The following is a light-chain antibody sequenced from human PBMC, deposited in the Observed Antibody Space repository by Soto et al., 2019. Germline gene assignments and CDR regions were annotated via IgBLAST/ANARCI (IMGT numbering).Light chain of an antibody. CDR1: SSDVGGYNY. CDR3: SSYAGSNNFGV. CDR2: EVS. Sequence: QSVLAQPPCASGSPGQSVTISCTGTSSDVGGYNYVSWYQQHPGKAPKLMIYEVSKRPSGVPDRFSGSKSGNTASLTVSGLQAEDEADYYCSSYAGSNNFGVFGTGTKVT. V-gene: IGLV2-8*01. J-gene: IGLJ1*01.